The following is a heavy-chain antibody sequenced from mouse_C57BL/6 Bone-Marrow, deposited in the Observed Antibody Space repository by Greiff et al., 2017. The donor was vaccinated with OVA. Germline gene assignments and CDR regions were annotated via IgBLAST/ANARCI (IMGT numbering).Heavy chain of an antibody. CDR2: INPSSGFP. CDR3: AGLRGDGYYNYYAMDY. CDR1: GYTFTSYW. V-gene: IGHV1-7*01. Sequence: VKLQQSGAELAKPGASVKLSCKASGYTFTSYWMHWVNQRPGQGLEWIGYINPSSGFPKYNQKFKDKATLTADKASRTAYVRLSSQTYDDSAVYYCAGLRGDGYYNYYAMDYWGQGTSVTVSS. D-gene: IGHD2-3*01. J-gene: IGHJ4*01.